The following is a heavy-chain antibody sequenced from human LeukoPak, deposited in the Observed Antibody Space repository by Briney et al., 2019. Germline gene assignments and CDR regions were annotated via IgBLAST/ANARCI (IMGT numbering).Heavy chain of an antibody. D-gene: IGHD3-22*01. Sequence: GGSLRLSCAASGFPFTSYGMHWVRQAPGKGLEWVAVISYDGSNEYYADSVKGRFTISRDNSKNTLYLQMNSLRAEDTAVYYCAKEQYFDSSAYLCDYWGQGTLVTVSS. V-gene: IGHV3-30*18. CDR1: GFPFTSYG. CDR3: AKEQYFDSSAYLCDY. J-gene: IGHJ4*02. CDR2: ISYDGSNE.